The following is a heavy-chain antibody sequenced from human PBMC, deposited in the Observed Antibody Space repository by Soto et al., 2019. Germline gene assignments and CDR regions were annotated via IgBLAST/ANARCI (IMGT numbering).Heavy chain of an antibody. D-gene: IGHD5-12*01. J-gene: IGHJ4*02. Sequence: QVQPVESGGGVVQPERSLRLSCVVSGFTFRSYAMHWVRQAPGKGLEWVAVISNDGNNNYHADSVKGRFTISRDNSKNTLYLHMDSLRAEDTALYYCSRFVGYGGSEYYFDNWGQGIQVIVST. CDR2: ISNDGNNN. CDR1: GFTFRSYA. CDR3: SRFVGYGGSEYYFDN. V-gene: IGHV3-30-3*02.